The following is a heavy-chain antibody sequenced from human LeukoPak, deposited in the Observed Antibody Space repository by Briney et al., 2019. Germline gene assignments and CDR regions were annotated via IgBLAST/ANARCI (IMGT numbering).Heavy chain of an antibody. V-gene: IGHV3-23*01. J-gene: IGHJ4*02. CDR2: ISGSGTST. Sequence: GGSLRLSCTASGFTFSNYAMSWVRQGPGKGLEWVSGISGSGTSTYYTDSVKGRFTISRDNSKNTLYLQMNSLRAEDTAVYYCAYIWFGELLNDYWGQGTLVTVSS. CDR3: AYIWFGELLNDY. D-gene: IGHD3-10*01. CDR1: GFTFSNYA.